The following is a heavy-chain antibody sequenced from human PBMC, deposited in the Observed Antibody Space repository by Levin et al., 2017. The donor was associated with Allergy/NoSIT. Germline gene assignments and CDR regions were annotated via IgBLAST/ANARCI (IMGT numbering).Heavy chain of an antibody. J-gene: IGHJ4*02. D-gene: IGHD3-16*01. Sequence: GGSLRLSCAASGLTFSSSAMSWVRQAPGKGLECVSAITGSGTATYYADSVKGRFTISRDNSKDTLYLQMNSLTAEDTAVYFCAKDRSYGARRYFDSWGQGTLVTVSS. CDR1: GLTFSSSA. CDR3: AKDRSYGARRYFDS. CDR2: ITGSGTAT. V-gene: IGHV3-23*01.